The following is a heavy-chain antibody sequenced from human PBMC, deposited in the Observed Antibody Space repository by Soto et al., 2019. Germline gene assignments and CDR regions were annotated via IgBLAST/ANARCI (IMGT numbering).Heavy chain of an antibody. Sequence: SETLSLTCTVSGASICSYYWSWIRQPPGKGLEWIGYIYYSGSTNYNPSLKSRVTISVDASKNQFSLKLSSVTAADTAVYYCARGGYDYGDYDVGGYLDYWGQGTLVTVSS. D-gene: IGHD4-17*01. J-gene: IGHJ4*02. CDR3: ARGGYDYGDYDVGGYLDY. CDR1: GASICSYY. V-gene: IGHV4-59*01. CDR2: IYYSGST.